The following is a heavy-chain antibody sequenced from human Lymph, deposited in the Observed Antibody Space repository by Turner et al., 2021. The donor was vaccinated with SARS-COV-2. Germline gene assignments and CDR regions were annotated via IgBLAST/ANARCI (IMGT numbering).Heavy chain of an antibody. CDR2: FDPEDGKT. Sequence: QVQLVPSGAEVKKPGASVKVSCKVSGYTLTELSMHWVRQAPGKGLEWMGGFDPEDGKTIYAQKFQGRVTMTEDTSTDTAYMELSSLRSEDTAVYYCATDRSSGWPNYYYYTMDVWGQGTTVTVSS. CDR1: GYTLTELS. V-gene: IGHV1-24*01. J-gene: IGHJ6*02. D-gene: IGHD3-22*01. CDR3: ATDRSSGWPNYYYYTMDV.